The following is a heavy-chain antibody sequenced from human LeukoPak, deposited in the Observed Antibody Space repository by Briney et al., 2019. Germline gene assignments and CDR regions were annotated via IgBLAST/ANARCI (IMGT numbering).Heavy chain of an antibody. Sequence: SETLSLTCAVSGGSVSSDSYYWVWARQPPGKGLEWTGSINYSGTTYYSSSLKSRITLSMDASKNQFSLRLTSVTAADTAVYYCARLGTYSGNLFDNWGQGTLVTVSS. J-gene: IGHJ4*02. CDR1: GGSVSSDSYY. CDR2: INYSGTT. V-gene: IGHV4-39*01. CDR3: ARLGTYSGNLFDN. D-gene: IGHD1-26*01.